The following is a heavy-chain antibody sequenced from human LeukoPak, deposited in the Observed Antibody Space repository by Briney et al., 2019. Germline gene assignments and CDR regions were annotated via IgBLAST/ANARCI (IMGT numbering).Heavy chain of an antibody. Sequence: ASVKVPCKASGYTFTNYPMNWVRQAPGQGLEWMGWINTNTGNPTYAQGFTERFVFSWDTSVTTAYLQINSLKPEDTAVYFCARDTYCTGGRCYSRVGYWGQGTVVTVSS. J-gene: IGHJ4*02. D-gene: IGHD2-15*01. CDR2: INTNTGNP. CDR3: ARDTYCTGGRCYSRVGY. V-gene: IGHV7-4-1*02. CDR1: GYTFTNYP.